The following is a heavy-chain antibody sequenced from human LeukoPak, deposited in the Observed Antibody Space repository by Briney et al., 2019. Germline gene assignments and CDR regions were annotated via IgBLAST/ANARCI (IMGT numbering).Heavy chain of an antibody. V-gene: IGHV4-61*02. D-gene: IGHD3-22*01. CDR1: GGSISSGSYY. CDR2: IHTSGST. J-gene: IGHJ4*02. Sequence: PSETLSLTCTVSGGSISSGSYYWSWIRQPAGKGLEWIGRIHTSGSTNYNPSLKSRVTISVDTSKNQFSLKLSSVTAADTAVYYCARDSYYYDSSGYYYYFDYWGQGTLVTVSS. CDR3: ARDSYYYDSSGYYYYFDY.